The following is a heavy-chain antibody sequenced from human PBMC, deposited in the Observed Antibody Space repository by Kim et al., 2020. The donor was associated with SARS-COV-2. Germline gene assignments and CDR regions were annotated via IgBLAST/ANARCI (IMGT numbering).Heavy chain of an antibody. J-gene: IGHJ3*02. CDR3: AGEGDAFDI. V-gene: IGHV3-21*01. Sequence: SYIYYADSVKGRFTISRDNAKNSLYLQMNSLRAEDTAVYYCAGEGDAFDIWGQGTMVTVSS. CDR2: SYI.